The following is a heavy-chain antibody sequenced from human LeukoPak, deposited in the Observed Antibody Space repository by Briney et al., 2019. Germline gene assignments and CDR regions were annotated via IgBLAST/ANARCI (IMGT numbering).Heavy chain of an antibody. V-gene: IGHV1-8*01. CDR2: MNPNSGNT. CDR1: GYTFTSYD. CDR3: ARGSSSWGYYFDC. Sequence: ASVKVSCKASGYTFTSYDINWVRQATGQGLEWMGWMNPNSGNTGYAQKFQGRVTMTRNTSISTAYMELSSLRSDDTAVYYCARGSSSWGYYFDCWGQGTLVTVSS. J-gene: IGHJ4*02. D-gene: IGHD6-13*01.